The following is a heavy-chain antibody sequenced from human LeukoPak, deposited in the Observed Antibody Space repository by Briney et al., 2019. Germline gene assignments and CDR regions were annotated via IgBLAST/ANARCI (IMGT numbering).Heavy chain of an antibody. Sequence: ASVKVSCKASGGTFSSYAISRVRQAPGQGLEWMGWISAYNGNTNYAQKLQGRVTMTTDTSTSTAYMELRSLRSDDTAVYYCARDSTRHCSGGSCYGNYWGQGTLVTVSS. J-gene: IGHJ4*02. V-gene: IGHV1-18*01. D-gene: IGHD2-15*01. CDR1: GGTFSSYA. CDR3: ARDSTRHCSGGSCYGNY. CDR2: ISAYNGNT.